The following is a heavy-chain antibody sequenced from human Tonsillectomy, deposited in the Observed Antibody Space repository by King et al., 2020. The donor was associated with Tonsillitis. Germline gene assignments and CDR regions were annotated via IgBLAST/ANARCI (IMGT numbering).Heavy chain of an antibody. V-gene: IGHV3-33*01. CDR1: GFTFSSYG. D-gene: IGHD5-24*01. CDR3: ARDRGEMATLDY. J-gene: IGHJ4*02. Sequence: VQLVESGGGVVQPGRSLRLSCAASGFTFSSYGMHWVRQAPGKGLEWVAVIWFVGSNKYYADSGKGRFTISSDNSKNTLYLQMNSLRAEDTAVYYCARDRGEMATLDYWGQGTLVTVSS. CDR2: IWFVGSNK.